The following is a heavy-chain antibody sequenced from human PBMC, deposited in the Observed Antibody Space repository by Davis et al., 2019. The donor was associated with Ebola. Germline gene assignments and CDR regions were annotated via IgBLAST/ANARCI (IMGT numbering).Heavy chain of an antibody. CDR1: GFTFDDNT. D-gene: IGHD3-16*01. Sequence: GESLKISCAASGFTFDDNTMHWVRQVPRKGLEWVSLTSSDGGSTYYADYVKGRFTISRDNSKNSLYLQMNSLRTEDTALYYCAKDIGGQGGMDVWGQGTTVTVSS. J-gene: IGHJ6*02. CDR3: AKDIGGQGGMDV. CDR2: TSSDGGST. V-gene: IGHV3-43*01.